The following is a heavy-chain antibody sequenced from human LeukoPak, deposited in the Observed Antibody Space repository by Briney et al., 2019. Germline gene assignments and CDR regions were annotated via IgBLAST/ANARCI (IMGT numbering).Heavy chain of an antibody. D-gene: IGHD3-16*02. J-gene: IGHJ6*03. CDR2: IIPIFGTA. V-gene: IGHV1-69*05. CDR3: ARASDYVWGSYRYRPYYYYMDV. Sequence: SVKASCKASGGTFSSYAISWVRQAPGQGLEWMGGIIPIFGTANYAQKFQGRATITTDESTSTAYMELSSLRSEDTAVYYCARASDYVWGSYRYRPYYYYMDVWGKGTTVTVSS. CDR1: GGTFSSYA.